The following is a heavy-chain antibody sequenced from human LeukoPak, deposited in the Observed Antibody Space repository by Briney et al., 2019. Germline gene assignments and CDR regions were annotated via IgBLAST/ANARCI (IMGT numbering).Heavy chain of an antibody. CDR2: IYYSGST. V-gene: IGHV4-39*01. CDR3: ASSVVTATWYFDL. Sequence: SETLSLTCTVSGSSISSSSYYWGWIRQPPGRGLEWIGSIYYSGSTYYNPSLKSRVTISVDTSKNQFSLKLSSVTAADTAVYYCASSVVTATWYFDLWGRGTLVTVSS. J-gene: IGHJ2*01. CDR1: GSSISSSSYY. D-gene: IGHD2-21*02.